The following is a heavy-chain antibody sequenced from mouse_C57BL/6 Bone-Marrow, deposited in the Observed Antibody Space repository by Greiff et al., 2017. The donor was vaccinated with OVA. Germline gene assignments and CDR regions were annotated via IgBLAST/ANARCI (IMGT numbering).Heavy chain of an antibody. V-gene: IGHV1-50*01. CDR2: IDPSDSYT. Sequence: QVHVKQPGAELVKPGASVKLSCKASGYTFTSYWMQWVKQRPGQGLEWIGEIDPSDSYTNYNQKFKGKATLTVDTSSSTAYMQLSSLTSEDSAVYYCAREEPPWFAYWGQGTLVTVSA. CDR3: AREEPPWFAY. J-gene: IGHJ3*01. CDR1: GYTFTSYW.